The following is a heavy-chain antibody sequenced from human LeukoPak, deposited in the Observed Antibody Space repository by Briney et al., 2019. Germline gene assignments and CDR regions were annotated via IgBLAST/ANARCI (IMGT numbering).Heavy chain of an antibody. Sequence: GGSLRLSCAASGFTVSSNYMSWVRQAPGKGLEWVSIIYSGGATFYAESVKGRFTISRDNSKNTLYLQMNSLRAEDTAVYYCARGRSGSYYDYWGQGTLVTVSS. CDR3: ARGRSGSYYDY. J-gene: IGHJ4*02. V-gene: IGHV3-53*01. D-gene: IGHD1-26*01. CDR2: IYSGGAT. CDR1: GFTVSSNY.